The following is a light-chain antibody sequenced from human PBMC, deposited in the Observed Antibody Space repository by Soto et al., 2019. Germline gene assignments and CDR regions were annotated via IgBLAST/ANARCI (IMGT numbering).Light chain of an antibody. CDR3: QQYVTTPRT. Sequence: EIVLTQSPGILSLSPGARATLSCRASQTVAYTSLAWYQQRPGQAPRLLIYGTSTRATGTPDRFIRSGSGTAFTLTISRLEPEDFAVYYCQQYVTTPRTFGQGTKVE. CDR2: GTS. CDR1: QTVAYTS. J-gene: IGKJ1*01. V-gene: IGKV3-20*01.